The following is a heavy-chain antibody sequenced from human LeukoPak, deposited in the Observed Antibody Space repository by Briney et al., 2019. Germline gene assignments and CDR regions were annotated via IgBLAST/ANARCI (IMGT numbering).Heavy chain of an antibody. Sequence: GGSLRLSCAASGFTFSSSWMSWVRQAPGKGLEYVAYIKEDGSEKNYVDSVKGRFTISRDNSKNTLYLQMNSLRAEDTAVYYCAKDAGRGSIEELTIDYWGQGTLVTVSS. J-gene: IGHJ4*02. V-gene: IGHV3-7*01. CDR1: GFTFSSSW. CDR3: AKDAGRGSIEELTIDY. D-gene: IGHD1-26*01. CDR2: IKEDGSEK.